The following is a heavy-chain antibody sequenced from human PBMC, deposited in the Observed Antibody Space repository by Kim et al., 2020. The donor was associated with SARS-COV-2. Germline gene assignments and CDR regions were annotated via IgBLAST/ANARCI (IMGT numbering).Heavy chain of an antibody. Sequence: GGSLRLSCAASGFTFSSYALHWIRQAPGKGLEWVAVISYDGSNKYYADSVKGRFTISRDNSKNTLYLQMNSLRAEDTALYYCAKDPSLRLPGVNYYC. CDR3: AKDPSLRLPGVNYYC. D-gene: IGHD3-16*01. CDR1: GFTFSSYA. V-gene: IGHV3-30-3*01. CDR2: ISYDGSNK. J-gene: IGHJ6*01.